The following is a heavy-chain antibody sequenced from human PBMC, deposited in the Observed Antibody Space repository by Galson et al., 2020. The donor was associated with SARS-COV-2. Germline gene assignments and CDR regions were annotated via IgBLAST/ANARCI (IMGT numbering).Heavy chain of an antibody. CDR3: TWTTVTLQWDF. CDR1: GFTFSNAW. Sequence: GESLKISCVASGFTFSNAWMSWVRQAPGKGLEWVGRVKSKTDGGTTDYAAPVKGRFIISRDDSKNTLYLQMDSLKTEDTAVYYCTWTTVTLQWDFWGQGTQVTVSS. V-gene: IGHV3-15*01. D-gene: IGHD4-17*01. CDR2: VKSKTDGGTT. J-gene: IGHJ4*02.